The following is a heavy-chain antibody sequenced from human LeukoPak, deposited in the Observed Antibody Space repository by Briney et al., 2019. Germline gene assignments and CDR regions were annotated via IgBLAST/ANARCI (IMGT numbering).Heavy chain of an antibody. CDR2: IYYSGST. D-gene: IGHD4-11*01. CDR1: GGSISSGDYY. J-gene: IGHJ6*02. Sequence: SETLSLTCTVSGGSISSGDYYWSWIRQPPGKGLEWIGYIYYSGSTYYNPSLKSRVTISVDTSKNQFSLKLSSVTAADTAVYYCARDGLYTDEYYGMDVWGQGTTVTVSS. CDR3: ARDGLYTDEYYGMDV. V-gene: IGHV4-30-4*01.